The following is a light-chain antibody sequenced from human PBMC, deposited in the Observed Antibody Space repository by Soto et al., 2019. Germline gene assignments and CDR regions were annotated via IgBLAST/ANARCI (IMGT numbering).Light chain of an antibody. CDR3: QQSYTTLFT. Sequence: DIQMTQSPSSLSASVGDRVTITCRASQSISNYLNWSQQKPGKAPKLVIYAASSLQSGVPSRFSGSGSGTDFTLTISSLQPEDFATYSCQQSYTTLFTFGPGTNVDI. V-gene: IGKV1-39*01. CDR1: QSISNY. CDR2: AAS. J-gene: IGKJ3*01.